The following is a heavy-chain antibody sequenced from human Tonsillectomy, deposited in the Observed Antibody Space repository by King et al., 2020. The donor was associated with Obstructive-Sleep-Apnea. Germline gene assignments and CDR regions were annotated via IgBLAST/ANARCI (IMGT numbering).Heavy chain of an antibody. CDR1: GFTFSSYA. D-gene: IGHD1-7*01. J-gene: IGHJ6*02. V-gene: IGHV3-23*04. CDR2: ISGSGVST. CDR3: ATRITVTTSGLDYYYGMDV. Sequence: VQLVESGGGLVQPGGSLRLSCAASGFTFSSYAMSWVRQAPGKGLEWVSAISGSGVSTFYADSVKGRFTISRDNSKSTLDLQMSSLRAEDTAVYYCATRITVTTSGLDYYYGMDVWVQGTTVTVSS.